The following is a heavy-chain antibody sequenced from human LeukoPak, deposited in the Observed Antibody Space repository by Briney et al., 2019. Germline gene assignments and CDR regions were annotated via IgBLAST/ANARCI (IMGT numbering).Heavy chain of an antibody. D-gene: IGHD2-21*02. Sequence: GGSLRLSCAASGFTFSSYWMSWVRQAPGKGLEWVSSISSSSSYIYYADSVKGRFTISRDNAKNSLYLQMNSLRAEDTAVYYCARAYCGGDCYPHYWGQGTLVTVSS. J-gene: IGHJ4*02. CDR1: GFTFSSYW. CDR2: ISSSSSYI. V-gene: IGHV3-21*01. CDR3: ARAYCGGDCYPHY.